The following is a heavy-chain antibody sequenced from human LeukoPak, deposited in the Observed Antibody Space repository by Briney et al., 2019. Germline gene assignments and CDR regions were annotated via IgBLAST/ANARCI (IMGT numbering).Heavy chain of an antibody. V-gene: IGHV4-34*01. CDR3: ARSVRYCSSTSCYGRTFDI. CDR1: FXXYY. Sequence: FXXYYWSWIRQPPGKGLEWIGEINHSGSTNYNPSLKSRVTISVDTSKNQFSLKLSSVTAADTAVYYCARSVRYCSSTSCYGRTFDIWGQGTMVTVSS. CDR2: INHSGST. D-gene: IGHD2-2*01. J-gene: IGHJ3*02.